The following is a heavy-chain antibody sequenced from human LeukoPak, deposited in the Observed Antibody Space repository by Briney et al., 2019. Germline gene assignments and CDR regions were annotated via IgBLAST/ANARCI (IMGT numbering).Heavy chain of an antibody. CDR2: ISGSGGST. J-gene: IGHJ4*02. V-gene: IGHV3-23*01. Sequence: GGSLRLSCAASGFTFSSYAMSWVRQAPGKGLEWVSAISGSGGSTYYADSVKGRFTISRDNSKNTLYLQMNNLRAEDTAVYYCAREYSYGYGSHFDYWGQGTLVTVSS. CDR3: AREYSYGYGSHFDY. CDR1: GFTFSSYA. D-gene: IGHD5-18*01.